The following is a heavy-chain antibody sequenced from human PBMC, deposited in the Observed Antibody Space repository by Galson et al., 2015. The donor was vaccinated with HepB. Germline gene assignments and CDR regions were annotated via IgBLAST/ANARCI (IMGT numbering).Heavy chain of an antibody. CDR3: AKDTGYSSSYPHPGDY. Sequence: SLRLSCAASGFTFSSYAMSWVRQAPGKGLEWVSAISGSGGSTYYADSVKGRFTISRDNSKNTLYLQMNSLRAEDTAVYYCAKDTGYSSSYPHPGDYWGQGTLVTVSS. V-gene: IGHV3-23*01. J-gene: IGHJ4*02. D-gene: IGHD6-13*01. CDR1: GFTFSSYA. CDR2: ISGSGGST.